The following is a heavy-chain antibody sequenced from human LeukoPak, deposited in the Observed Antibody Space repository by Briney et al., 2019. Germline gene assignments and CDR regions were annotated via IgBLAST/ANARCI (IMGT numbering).Heavy chain of an antibody. CDR3: ARSRRVVVVTASYYYGMDV. V-gene: IGHV4-34*01. Sequence: SETLSLTCAVYGGSFSGYYWSWIRQPPGKGLEWIGEINHSGSTNYNPSLKSRVTISVDTSKNQFSLKLSSVTAADTAVHYCARSRRVVVVTASYYYGMDVWGQGTTVTVSS. J-gene: IGHJ6*02. D-gene: IGHD2-21*02. CDR2: INHSGST. CDR1: GGSFSGYY.